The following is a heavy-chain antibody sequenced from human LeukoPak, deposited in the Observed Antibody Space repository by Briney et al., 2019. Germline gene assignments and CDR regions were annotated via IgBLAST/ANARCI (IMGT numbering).Heavy chain of an antibody. CDR1: GFIFSNSA. V-gene: IGHV3-30*18. Sequence: GSLRLSCAASGFIFSNSAMHWVRQAPGKGLEWVAVISYDGSNKYYADSVKGRFTISRDNSKNTLYLQMNSLRAEDTAVYYCAKGTHYYDSSGYWGAFDIWGQGTMVTVSS. J-gene: IGHJ3*02. D-gene: IGHD3-22*01. CDR2: ISYDGSNK. CDR3: AKGTHYYDSSGYWGAFDI.